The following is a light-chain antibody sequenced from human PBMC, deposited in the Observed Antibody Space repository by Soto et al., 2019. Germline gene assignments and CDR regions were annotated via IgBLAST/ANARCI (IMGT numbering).Light chain of an antibody. CDR3: QQRGNWPPWT. V-gene: IGKV3-11*01. CDR1: QTIYSN. J-gene: IGKJ1*01. CDR2: HAS. Sequence: IALKQSPATLSVYPGERVTLSCRASQTIYSNVAWYQQRPGQSPRLLIYHASNRATGIPARFSGSVSGTDFTLTISSLEPEDFAVYYCQQRGNWPPWTFGQGTKVDIK.